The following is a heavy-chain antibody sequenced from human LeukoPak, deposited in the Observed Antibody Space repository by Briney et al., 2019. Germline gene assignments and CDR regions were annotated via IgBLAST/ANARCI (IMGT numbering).Heavy chain of an antibody. Sequence: SQTLSLTCAISGDSVSSNSAAWNWIRQSPSRGFEWLGRTFRRSKWYNEYAISVKGRITINPDTSKNQFSLQLNSVTPEDAAVYYCARGYGVDHGTYYFDFWGQGTLVTVSS. CDR1: GDSVSSNSAA. V-gene: IGHV6-1*01. CDR3: ARGYGVDHGTYYFDF. J-gene: IGHJ4*02. CDR2: TFRRSKWYN. D-gene: IGHD1-14*01.